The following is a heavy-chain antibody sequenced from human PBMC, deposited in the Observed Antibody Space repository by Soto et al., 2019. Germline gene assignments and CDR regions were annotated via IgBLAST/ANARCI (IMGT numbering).Heavy chain of an antibody. CDR3: ARRGADRYYFDY. CDR1: GYSFTSYW. J-gene: IGHJ4*02. D-gene: IGHD5-12*01. CDR2: IDPSDSYT. Sequence: ESLKLSCKGSGYSFTSYWISWVRQMPGKGLEWMGRIDPSDSYTNYSPSFQGHVTISADKSISTAYLQWSSLKASDTAMYYCARRGADRYYFDYWGQGTLVTVSS. V-gene: IGHV5-10-1*01.